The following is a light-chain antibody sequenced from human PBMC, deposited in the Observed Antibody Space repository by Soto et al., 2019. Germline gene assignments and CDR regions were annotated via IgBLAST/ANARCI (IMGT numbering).Light chain of an antibody. CDR2: GAS. V-gene: IGKV3-20*01. J-gene: IGKJ3*01. CDR1: QSVSSSY. CDR3: QQYASSLLFT. Sequence: EIVLTQSPGTLSLSPGERATLSCRASQSVSSSYLAWYQQKPGQAPRLLIYGASSRATGIPDRFSASGSGTDFTLTISRLEPEDFAVYYSQQYASSLLFTFGPGTKVDIK.